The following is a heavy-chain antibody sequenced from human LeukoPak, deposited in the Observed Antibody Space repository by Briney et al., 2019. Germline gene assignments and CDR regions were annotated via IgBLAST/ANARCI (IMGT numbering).Heavy chain of an antibody. D-gene: IGHD3-3*01. CDR3: AAGGGWDPSFGVVTHVDA. V-gene: IGHV3-74*01. CDR1: GFTFSGYW. Sequence: GGSLRLSCVTSGFTFSGYWMHWVRQGPEKGLELVSRIDNDGHGIIYADSVKGRFTTSRDNVKNTLYLQMNSLRVEDTAVYYCAAGGGWDPSFGVVTHVDAWGKGTTVVVSA. J-gene: IGHJ6*04. CDR2: IDNDGHGI.